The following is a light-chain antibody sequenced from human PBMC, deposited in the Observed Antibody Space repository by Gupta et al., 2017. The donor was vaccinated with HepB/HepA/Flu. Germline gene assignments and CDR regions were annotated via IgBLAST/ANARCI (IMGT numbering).Light chain of an antibody. J-gene: IGLJ1*01. CDR1: SSNVGRDN. V-gene: IGLV1-47*02. Sequence: QSVLTQPPSASGTPGQRRTISCSGRSSNVGRDNVYWYQQLPGTAPKLLIYNDYQRTSGVPDRFSGSKSGTSASLAISGLRAEDEADYYCAAWDNSLSAYVFGTGTWVTVL. CDR3: AAWDNSLSAYV. CDR2: NDY.